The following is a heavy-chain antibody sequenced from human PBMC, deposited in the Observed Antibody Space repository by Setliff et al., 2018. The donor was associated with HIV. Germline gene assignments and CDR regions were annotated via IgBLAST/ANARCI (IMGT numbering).Heavy chain of an antibody. J-gene: IGHJ1*01. V-gene: IGHV1-2*02. CDR3: ARSSGSYYDSDEYFQH. Sequence: ASVKVSCKASGYTFIGHYIHWVRQAPGQGLEWMGWINPNSGDTKYAQKFQDRVSLTRDTSLSTAYMELSSLTSDDTAIYYCARSSGSYYDSDEYFQHWGQGTLVTVSS. D-gene: IGHD1-26*01. CDR2: INPNSGDT. CDR1: GYTFIGHY.